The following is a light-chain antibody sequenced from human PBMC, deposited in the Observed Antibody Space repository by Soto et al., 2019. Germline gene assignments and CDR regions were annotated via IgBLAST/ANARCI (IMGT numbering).Light chain of an antibody. J-gene: IGKJ3*01. CDR1: QSVRTY. Sequence: EIVLTQSPATLSLFPGERATLSCRASQSVRTYLAWYQQKPGQAPRLLISDASNRATGIPARFSGSASGTDFTLTISGLEAEDFATYYCQQSFSIPFTFGPGTKVDIK. V-gene: IGKV3-11*01. CDR2: DAS. CDR3: QQSFSIPFT.